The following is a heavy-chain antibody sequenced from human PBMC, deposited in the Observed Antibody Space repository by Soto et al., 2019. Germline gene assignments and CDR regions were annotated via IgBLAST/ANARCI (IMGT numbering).Heavy chain of an antibody. D-gene: IGHD1-7*01. Sequence: GGSLRLSCAASGFTFSSYWMSWVRQAPGKGLEWVANIKQDGSEKYYVDSVKGRFTISRDNSKNTLYLQMNSLRAEDTAVYYCAKENYPYYFDYWGQGTLVTVSS. J-gene: IGHJ4*02. CDR1: GFTFSSYW. CDR2: IKQDGSEK. V-gene: IGHV3-7*01. CDR3: AKENYPYYFDY.